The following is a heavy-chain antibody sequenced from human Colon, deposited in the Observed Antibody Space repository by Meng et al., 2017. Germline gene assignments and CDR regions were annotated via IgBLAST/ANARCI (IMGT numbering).Heavy chain of an antibody. D-gene: IGHD4-23*01. CDR3: ATGGDYGGNGRILDY. CDR1: GFNFRNYW. V-gene: IGHV3-74*02. Sequence: GEVVEAGGGVGQPGRFLRRSWAASGFNFRNYWMHWVRQAPGKGLVWVSRIITDGSGRDYADSVKGRFTISRDNAKDTLYLQLNSLRDEDTGVYYCATGGDYGGNGRILDYWGQGTLVTVSS. J-gene: IGHJ4*02. CDR2: IITDGSGR.